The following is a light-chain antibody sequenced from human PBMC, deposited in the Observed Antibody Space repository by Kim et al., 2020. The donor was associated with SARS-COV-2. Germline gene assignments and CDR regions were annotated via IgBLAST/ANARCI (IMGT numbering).Light chain of an antibody. CDR2: QHS. CDR1: KLGEKY. Sequence: SVSPGQTATITCSGDKLGEKYACWYQQKPGQSPVLVIYQHSKRPSGIPERFFGSNSGNTANLTISGTQAMDEADYYCQAWDSSTVVFGGGTQLTVL. J-gene: IGLJ2*01. V-gene: IGLV3-1*01. CDR3: QAWDSSTVV.